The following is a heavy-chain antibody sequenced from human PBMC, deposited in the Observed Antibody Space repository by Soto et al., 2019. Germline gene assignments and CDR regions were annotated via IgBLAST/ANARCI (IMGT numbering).Heavy chain of an antibody. V-gene: IGHV4-31*03. CDR3: ASSHDILTGYYDY. Sequence: SETLSLTCTVSGGSISSGGYYWSWIRQHPGKGLEWIGYIYYSGSTYYNPSLKSRVTISVDTSKNQFSLKLSSVTAADTAVYYCASSHDILTGYYDYWGQGTLVTVSS. CDR1: GGSISSGGYY. J-gene: IGHJ4*02. CDR2: IYYSGST. D-gene: IGHD3-9*01.